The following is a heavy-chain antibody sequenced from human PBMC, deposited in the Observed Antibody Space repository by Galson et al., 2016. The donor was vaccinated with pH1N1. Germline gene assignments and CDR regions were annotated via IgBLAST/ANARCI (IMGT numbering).Heavy chain of an antibody. CDR3: AKVSGYSYGPFDY. J-gene: IGHJ4*02. V-gene: IGHV3-9*01. Sequence: SLRLSCAASGFTFDDYAMYWVRQAPGKGLEWVSGISWNSGSIAYADSVKGRFTISRDNAKNSLYLQMNSLRAEDTALYYCAKVSGYSYGPFDYWGQGTLVTVSS. CDR1: GFTFDDYA. CDR2: ISWNSGSI. D-gene: IGHD5-18*01.